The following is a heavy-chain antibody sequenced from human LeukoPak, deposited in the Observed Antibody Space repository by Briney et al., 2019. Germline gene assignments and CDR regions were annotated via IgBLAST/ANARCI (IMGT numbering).Heavy chain of an antibody. CDR3: ARELFGSGSRPDY. J-gene: IGHJ4*02. Sequence: GTSLRLSCTAPGFTFSSYAIHWIRQAPGKGLEWVALVWHDGSNRYYSEAVKGRFTISRDNSKNTVYLQINSLRAEDTAVYYCARELFGSGSRPDYWGQGTRVTVSS. CDR2: VWHDGSNR. V-gene: IGHV3-33*01. CDR1: GFTFSSYA. D-gene: IGHD3-10*01.